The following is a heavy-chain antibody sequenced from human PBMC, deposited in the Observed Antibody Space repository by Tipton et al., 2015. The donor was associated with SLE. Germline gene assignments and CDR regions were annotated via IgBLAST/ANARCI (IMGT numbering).Heavy chain of an antibody. CDR2: IHFSGST. D-gene: IGHD1-26*01. V-gene: IGHV4-59*08. Sequence: TLSLTCTVSGGSISPFYWSWIRRPPGKGLEWIGHIHFSGSTEYNPSLKSRVTISVDMSKNQLSLRLSPATAADTAVYYCVRHGQTVQATFDHWGQGALVTVSS. J-gene: IGHJ4*02. CDR1: GGSISPFY. CDR3: VRHGQTVQATFDH.